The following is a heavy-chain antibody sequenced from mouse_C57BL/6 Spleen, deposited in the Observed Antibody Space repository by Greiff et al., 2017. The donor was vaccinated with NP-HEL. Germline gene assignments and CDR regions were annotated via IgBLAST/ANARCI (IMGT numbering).Heavy chain of an antibody. CDR2: IHPNSGST. CDR1: GYTFTSYW. CDR3: AREQTAQAARFAY. V-gene: IGHV1-64*01. D-gene: IGHD3-2*02. Sequence: VQLQQPGAELVKPGASVKLSCKASGYTFTSYWMHWVKQRPGQGLEWIGMIHPNSGSTNYNEKFKSKATLTVDKSSSTAYMQLSSLTSKDSAVYYCAREQTAQAARFAYWGQGTLVTVSA. J-gene: IGHJ3*01.